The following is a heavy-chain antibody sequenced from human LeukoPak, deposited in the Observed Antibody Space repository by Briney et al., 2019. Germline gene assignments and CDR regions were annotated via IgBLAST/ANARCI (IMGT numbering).Heavy chain of an antibody. V-gene: IGHV3-23*01. D-gene: IGHD3-10*01. Sequence: GGSLRLSCAASGFIFSDYAMSWVRQAPGKGLEWVAVVSGPGHDTYYADSVKGRFTISRDNSKNTLYLQMNSLRAEDTAVYYCAKVPITMVRGAYAPYYFDYWGQGTLVTVSS. CDR3: AKVPITMVRGAYAPYYFDY. CDR1: GFIFSDYA. CDR2: VSGPGHDT. J-gene: IGHJ4*02.